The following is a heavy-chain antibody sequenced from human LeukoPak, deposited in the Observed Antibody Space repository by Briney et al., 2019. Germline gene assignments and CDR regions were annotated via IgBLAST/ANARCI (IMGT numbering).Heavy chain of an antibody. Sequence: GRSLRLSCAASGFTFSSYGMHWVRQAPGEGLEWVAVIWYDGSNKYYADSVKGRFTISRDNSKNTLYLQMNSLRAEDTAVYYCARSWYSISSGLYGMDVWGQGTTVTVSS. D-gene: IGHD6-6*01. CDR3: ARSWYSISSGLYGMDV. J-gene: IGHJ6*02. CDR2: IWYDGSNK. V-gene: IGHV3-33*01. CDR1: GFTFSSYG.